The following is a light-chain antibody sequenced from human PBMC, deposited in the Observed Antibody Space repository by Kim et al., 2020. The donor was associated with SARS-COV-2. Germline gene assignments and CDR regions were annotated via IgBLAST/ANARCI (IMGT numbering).Light chain of an antibody. CDR2: DAS. V-gene: IGKV3-11*01. Sequence: EIVLTQSPATLSLSPGERATLSCRASRSVSTFLAWYQQKPGQAPRLLIYDASNMATGIPPRFSGSGSGTDFTLTISSLEPDDFAVYYCHHRSDWPLTFGGGTKVDIK. CDR3: HHRSDWPLT. J-gene: IGKJ4*01. CDR1: RSVSTF.